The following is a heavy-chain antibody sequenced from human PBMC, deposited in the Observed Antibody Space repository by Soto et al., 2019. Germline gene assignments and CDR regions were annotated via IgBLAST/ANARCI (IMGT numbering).Heavy chain of an antibody. V-gene: IGHV3-48*03. CDR3: AREGSYDTMDY. D-gene: IGHD3-22*01. CDR1: GFTLSSSE. CDR2: ISSSGSTV. Sequence: EVQLVESGGGLVQPGGSLRLSCVASGFTLSSSEMNWVRLAPGKGLEWVSYISSSGSTVYHADSVEGRLTISRDNAKNSLFLQMNSLRAEDTALYYCAREGSYDTMDYWGLGTLVTVSS. J-gene: IGHJ4*02.